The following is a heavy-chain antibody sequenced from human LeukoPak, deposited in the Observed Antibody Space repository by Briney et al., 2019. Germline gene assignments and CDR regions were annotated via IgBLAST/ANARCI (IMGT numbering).Heavy chain of an antibody. CDR3: AREGRCIDGVCYPDY. CDR1: GYTFTNYG. D-gene: IGHD2-8*01. J-gene: IGHJ4*02. CDR2: ISVDNANT. V-gene: IGHV1-18*01. Sequence: ASVKVSCKASGYTFTNYGVRWVRQAPGQGLEWMGWISVDNANTNYAQILQGRVTMTTDTSTSTAYMELRSLRSDDTAVYYCAREGRCIDGVCYPDYWGQGTLVTVSS.